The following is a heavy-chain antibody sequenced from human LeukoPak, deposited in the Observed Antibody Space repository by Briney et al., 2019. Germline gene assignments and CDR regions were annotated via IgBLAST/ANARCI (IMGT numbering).Heavy chain of an antibody. CDR1: GFTFSSYA. J-gene: IGHJ4*02. Sequence: GSLRLSCAASGFTFSSYAMHWVRQAPGKGLEWVAVISYDGSNKYYADSVKGRFTISRDNSKNTLYLQMNSLRAEDTAVYYCARGYCSGGSCYDLPLDYWGQGTLVTVSS. CDR2: ISYDGSNK. D-gene: IGHD2-15*01. CDR3: ARGYCSGGSCYDLPLDY. V-gene: IGHV3-30-3*01.